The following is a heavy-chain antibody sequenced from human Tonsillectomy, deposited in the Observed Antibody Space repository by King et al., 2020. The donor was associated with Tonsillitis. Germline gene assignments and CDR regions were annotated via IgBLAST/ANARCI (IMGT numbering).Heavy chain of an antibody. V-gene: IGHV3-66*01. CDR2: IYSGGNT. Sequence: VQLVESGGGLVQPGGSLRLSCAASGFTVSSNYMSWVRQAPGKGLEWGSVIYSGGNTFYTDSVKGRFTISRDNSANTLYLQMDSLRAEDTAVYYCARGYGGYGGDYFDYWGQGTLVTVSS. D-gene: IGHD5-12*01. CDR3: ARGYGGYGGDYFDY. J-gene: IGHJ4*02. CDR1: GFTVSSNY.